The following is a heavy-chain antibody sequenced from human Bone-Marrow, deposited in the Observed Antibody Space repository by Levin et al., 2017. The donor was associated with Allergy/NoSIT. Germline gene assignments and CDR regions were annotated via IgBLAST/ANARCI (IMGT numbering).Heavy chain of an antibody. CDR1: GYSFSTYW. V-gene: IGHV5-51*01. CDR2: IYPGDSDT. Sequence: GESLKISCKASGYSFSTYWIGWVRQEPGKGLEWLGIIYPGDSDTRYSPSFQGHVTILADKSIGTAYLQWNSLKASDTAIYYCARRLRDYYYAMDVWGQGTPVTVSS. CDR3: ARRLRDYYYAMDV. J-gene: IGHJ6*02. D-gene: IGHD6-19*01.